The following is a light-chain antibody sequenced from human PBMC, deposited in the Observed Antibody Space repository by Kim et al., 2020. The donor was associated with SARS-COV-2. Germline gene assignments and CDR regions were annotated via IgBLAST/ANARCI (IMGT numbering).Light chain of an antibody. CDR3: QAWDSSTAGV. Sequence: VSPGQTARITCSGDKLGDKYACWYQQKPGQSPVLVIYEDMKRPSGIPERFSGSNSGNTATLTISGTQAMDEADYYCQAWDSSTAGVFGGGTQLTVL. CDR1: KLGDKY. V-gene: IGLV3-1*01. J-gene: IGLJ3*02. CDR2: EDM.